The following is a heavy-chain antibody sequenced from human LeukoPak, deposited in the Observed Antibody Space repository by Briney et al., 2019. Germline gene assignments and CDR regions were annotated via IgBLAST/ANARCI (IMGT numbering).Heavy chain of an antibody. CDR2: ISGSGADT. D-gene: IGHD6-19*01. V-gene: IGHV3-23*01. CDR3: AKGRYNNGWDYFDY. J-gene: IGHJ4*02. CDR1: GFTFGTSA. Sequence: GGSLRLSCAASGFTFGTSAMSWVRQVPGKGLEWVSSISGSGADTYDSDSVKGRFTISRDNPKSMLFLQMNSLRAEETATYFCAKGRYNNGWDYFDYWGLGTLVTVSS.